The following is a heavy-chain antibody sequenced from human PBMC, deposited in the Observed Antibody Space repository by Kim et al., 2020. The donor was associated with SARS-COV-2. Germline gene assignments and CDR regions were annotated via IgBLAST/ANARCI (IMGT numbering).Heavy chain of an antibody. CDR2: INPSGGST. CDR3: ARDSVGIMITFGGVIAPAYYFDY. D-gene: IGHD3-16*02. V-gene: IGHV1-46*01. J-gene: IGHJ4*02. CDR1: GYTFTSYY. Sequence: ASVKVSCKASGYTFTSYYMHWVRQAPGQGLEWMGIINPSGGSTSYAQKFQGRVTMTRDTSTSTVYMELSSLRSEDTAVYYCARDSVGIMITFGGVIAPAYYFDYWGQGTLVTVSS.